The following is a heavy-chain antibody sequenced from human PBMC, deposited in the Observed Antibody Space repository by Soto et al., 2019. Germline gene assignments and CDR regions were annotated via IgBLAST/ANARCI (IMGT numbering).Heavy chain of an antibody. CDR1: GFIFSNYA. Sequence: EVQVLESGGGLVQPGGSLRLSCVGSGFIFSNYAMAWVRQAPGKGLEWVSGLGDSGGTYYADCVKGRYTISRDNSKNTLYLQMNCLRVEDTAVDYCATSQSSLDYMDVWGKGTAVTFSS. V-gene: IGHV3-23*01. CDR2: LGDSGGT. CDR3: ATSQSSLDYMDV. J-gene: IGHJ6*03.